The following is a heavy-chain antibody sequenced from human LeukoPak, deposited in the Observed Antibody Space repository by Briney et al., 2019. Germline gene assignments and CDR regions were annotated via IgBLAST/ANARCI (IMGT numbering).Heavy chain of an antibody. CDR1: GFTFSSYS. CDR2: ISSSSSSYI. D-gene: IGHD5-18*01. Sequence: PGGSLRLSCAASGFTFSSYSMNWVRQAPGKGLEWVSSISSSSSSYIYYADSVKGRFTISVDNAKNSLYLQMNSLRAEDTAVYKCARDLYPDTAMAHDIWGQGTMVTVSS. J-gene: IGHJ3*02. CDR3: ARDLYPDTAMAHDI. V-gene: IGHV3-21*01.